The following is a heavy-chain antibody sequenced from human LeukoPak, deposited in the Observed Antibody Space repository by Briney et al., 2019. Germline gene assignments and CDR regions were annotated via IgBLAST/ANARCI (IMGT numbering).Heavy chain of an antibody. CDR3: ATYYYDSSGYRYDY. CDR1: GGSFSGYY. V-gene: IGHV4-59*10. D-gene: IGHD3-22*01. Sequence: SETLSLTCAVYGGSFSGYYWSWIRQPAGKGLEWIGRIYTSGSTNYNPSLKSRVTMSVDTSKNQFSLKLSSVTAADTAVYYCATYYYDSSGYRYDYWGQGTLVTVSS. CDR2: IYTSGST. J-gene: IGHJ4*02.